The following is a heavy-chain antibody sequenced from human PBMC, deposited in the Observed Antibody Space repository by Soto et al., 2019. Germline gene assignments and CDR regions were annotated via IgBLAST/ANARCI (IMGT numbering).Heavy chain of an antibody. V-gene: IGHV3-30-3*01. CDR2: ISDDGSNK. CDR3: ALGSDICSGKTGGGYDY. CDR1: GFTFSSYA. D-gene: IGHD2-15*01. Sequence: VQLVESGGGVVQPGRSLRLSCAASGFTFSSYAMHWVRQAPGKGLEWVAVISDDGSNKYYADSVKGRFTISRDNSKSTLSAHTTSLRADDPAGYDWALGSDICSGKTGGGYDYWGQGTLVTVSS. J-gene: IGHJ4*02.